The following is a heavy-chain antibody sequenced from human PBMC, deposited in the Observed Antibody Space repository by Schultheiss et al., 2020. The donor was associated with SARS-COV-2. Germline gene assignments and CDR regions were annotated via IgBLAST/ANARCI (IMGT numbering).Heavy chain of an antibody. J-gene: IGHJ4*02. CDR2: INHSGST. V-gene: IGHV4-4*02. D-gene: IGHD1-7*01. CDR3: ARVLKYNWNYGHFDY. Sequence: SETLSLTCAVSGGSISSSNWWSWVRQPPGKGLEWIGEINHSGSTNYNPSLKSRVTMSVDTSKNQFSLKLSSVTAADTAVYYCARVLKYNWNYGHFDYWGQGTLVTVSS. CDR1: GGSISSSNW.